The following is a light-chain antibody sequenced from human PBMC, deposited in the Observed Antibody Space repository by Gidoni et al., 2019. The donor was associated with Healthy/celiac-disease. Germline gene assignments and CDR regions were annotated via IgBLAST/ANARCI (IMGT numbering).Light chain of an antibody. V-gene: IGKV3-20*01. CDR2: GAS. CDR1: QSVSSSY. CDR3: QQYGSSAYT. J-gene: IGKJ2*01. Sequence: DIVLTQSPGTLSLSPGERATLSCRASQSVSSSYLSWYQQKPGPAPRLLIYGASSRATGIPVRFSGSGSGTDFTLTISRLEPEDFAVYYFQQYGSSAYTFGQGTKLEIK.